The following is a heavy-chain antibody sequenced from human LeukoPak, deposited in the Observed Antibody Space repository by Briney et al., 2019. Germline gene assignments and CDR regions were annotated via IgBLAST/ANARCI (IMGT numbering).Heavy chain of an antibody. CDR3: ARYGSGTYPRFDY. D-gene: IGHD3-10*01. CDR2: IYYSGST. CDR1: GGSITGYY. V-gene: IGHV4-59*08. Sequence: SGTLSLTCTVSGGSITGYYWSWIRQPPGKGLEWIGYIYYSGSTNYNPSLQSRVTISVDTSKNQFSLNLTSVTAADTAVYYCARYGSGTYPRFDYWGQGILVTVSS. J-gene: IGHJ4*02.